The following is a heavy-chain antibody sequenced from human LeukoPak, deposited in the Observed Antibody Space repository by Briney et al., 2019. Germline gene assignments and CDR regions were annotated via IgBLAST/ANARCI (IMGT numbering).Heavy chain of an antibody. J-gene: IGHJ4*02. D-gene: IGHD3-9*01. CDR3: TREGRWYDILTGGGSYYFDY. CDR2: IYYSRST. CDR1: GVSISSHY. V-gene: IGHV4-59*11. Sequence: PSETLSLTCTVSGVSISSHYWNWIRQPPGKGLEWIGYIYYSRSTNYNPSLKSRVTISVDTSKNQFSLKLSSVTAADTAVYYCTREGRWYDILTGGGSYYFDYWGQGTLVTVSS.